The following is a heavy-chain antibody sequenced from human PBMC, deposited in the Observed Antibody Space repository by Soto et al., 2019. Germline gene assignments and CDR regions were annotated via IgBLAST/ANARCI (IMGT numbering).Heavy chain of an antibody. Sequence: SETLSLTCIVSCGSITSHYCSWFRQPPGKGLEWIGYIHHSGSTSYNPSLKSRVTMSVDTSKNQFSLKVNSVTAADTALYYCARQGFGQLHGLVDVWGPGTTVTVSS. CDR2: IHHSGST. CDR3: ARQGFGQLHGLVDV. J-gene: IGHJ6*02. V-gene: IGHV4-59*08. CDR1: CGSITSHY. D-gene: IGHD3-10*01.